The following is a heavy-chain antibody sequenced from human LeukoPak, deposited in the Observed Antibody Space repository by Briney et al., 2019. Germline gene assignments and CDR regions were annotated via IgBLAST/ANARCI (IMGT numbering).Heavy chain of an antibody. CDR1: GFTFSSYE. CDR3: ARDQWSAYYYDSSGYLFDY. V-gene: IGHV3-48*03. Sequence: GGSLRLSCAASGFTFSSYEMNWVRQAPGKGLEWVSYISSSGSTIYYADSVKGRFTISRDNAKNSLYLQMNSLRDEDTAVYYCARDQWSAYYYDSSGYLFDYWGQGTLVTVSS. CDR2: ISSSGSTI. J-gene: IGHJ4*02. D-gene: IGHD3-22*01.